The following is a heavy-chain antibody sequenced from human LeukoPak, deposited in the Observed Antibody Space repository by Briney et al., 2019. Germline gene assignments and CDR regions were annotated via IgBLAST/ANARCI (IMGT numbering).Heavy chain of an antibody. V-gene: IGHV3-48*03. CDR1: GFTFGDYA. J-gene: IGHJ4*02. CDR2: IRSSGSTI. Sequence: PRGSLRLSCTASGFTFGDYAMNWVRQAPGKGLEWVSYIRSSGSTIHYADSVKGRFTISRDNAKTSLYLQMNSLRAEDTAVYYCARDPSPPGLADYWGQGTLVTDSS. CDR3: ARDPSPPGLADY. D-gene: IGHD5/OR15-5a*01.